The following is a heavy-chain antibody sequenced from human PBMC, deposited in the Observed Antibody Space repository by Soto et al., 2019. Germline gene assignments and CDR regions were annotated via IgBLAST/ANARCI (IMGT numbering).Heavy chain of an antibody. CDR3: ARVSRIVGASYFDY. J-gene: IGHJ4*02. CDR2: ISAYNGNT. CDR1: GYTFTSYG. V-gene: IGHV1-18*01. D-gene: IGHD1-26*01. Sequence: GASVKFSCKASGYTFTSYGISWVRHAPGQGLEWMGWISAYNGNTNYAQKLQGRVTMTTDTSTSTAYMELRSLRSDDTAVYYCARVSRIVGASYFDYWGQGTLVTVSS.